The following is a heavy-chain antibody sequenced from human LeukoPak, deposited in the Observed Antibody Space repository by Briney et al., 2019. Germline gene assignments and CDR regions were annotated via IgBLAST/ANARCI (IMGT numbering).Heavy chain of an antibody. CDR3: ASPINYYDSNGYPFDS. J-gene: IGHJ4*02. CDR1: GYSFTSYW. V-gene: IGHV5-51*01. D-gene: IGHD3-22*01. Sequence: GESLQISFQGSGYSFTSYWIGWVRPMPGKGLEWMGFIYPGDSDTRYSPSFQGQVTISADKSISTAYLQWSSLKASDTAMYYCASPINYYDSNGYPFDSWGQGTLVTVSS. CDR2: IYPGDSDT.